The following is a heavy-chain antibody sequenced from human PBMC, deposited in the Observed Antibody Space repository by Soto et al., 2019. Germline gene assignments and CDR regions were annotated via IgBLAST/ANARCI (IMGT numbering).Heavy chain of an antibody. CDR1: GFTFSGYW. J-gene: IGHJ6*02. V-gene: IGHV3-74*03. CDR3: SRGSEAYYYYYGMDV. Sequence: GGSLRLSCEASGFTFSGYWMHWVRQAPGKGLVWVSHISYDGTETTYADSVKGRFTISRDNPKSTLYLQMNSVRAEDTGVYYCSRGSEAYYYYYGMDVWGQGTTVTVSS. CDR2: ISYDGTET.